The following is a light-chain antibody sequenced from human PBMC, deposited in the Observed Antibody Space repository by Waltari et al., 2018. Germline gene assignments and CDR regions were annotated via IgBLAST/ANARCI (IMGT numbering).Light chain of an antibody. V-gene: IGKV3-11*01. CDR2: DAS. CDR1: QSVSSY. Sequence: EIVLTQSPATLSLSPGERATLSCRASQSVSSYLAWYQQKPGKAPRLLIYDASNRATGIPARFSGSGSGTDFTLTISSLEPEDFAVYYCQQRSNWPPVTFGGGTKVEIK. CDR3: QQRSNWPPVT. J-gene: IGKJ4*01.